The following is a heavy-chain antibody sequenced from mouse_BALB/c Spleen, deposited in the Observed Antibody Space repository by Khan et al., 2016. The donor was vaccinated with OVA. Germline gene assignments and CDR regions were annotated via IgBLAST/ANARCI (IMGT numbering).Heavy chain of an antibody. D-gene: IGHD1-1*01. J-gene: IGHJ2*01. CDR3: ARIKKIVATYFDY. CDR2: TNPTNGRT. V-gene: IGHV1S81*02. CDR1: GYTFTSYW. Sequence: QVQLHQSGAELVKAGASVKMSCKASGYTFTSYWMHWVKQRLGQGLEWFVETNPTNGRTYYNEKFKSKATLTVDKSSSTAYMLLSGPTFEDSAVYYCARIKKIVATYFDYWGQGTTLTVSS.